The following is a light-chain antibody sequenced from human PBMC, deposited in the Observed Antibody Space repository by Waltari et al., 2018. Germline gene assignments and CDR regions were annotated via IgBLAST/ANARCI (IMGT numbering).Light chain of an antibody. CDR1: QIVFLSSNNKNY. Sequence: VMTQSPDSLAVSLGARATLTRRSSQIVFLSSNNKNYVAWYQHKPGQPPKLLIYWASIREAGVPDRFTGSGSGTQFTLTISSLQAEDVAVYFCLQYFDVPQTFGQGTKLEI. CDR2: WAS. V-gene: IGKV4-1*01. CDR3: LQYFDVPQT. J-gene: IGKJ2*01.